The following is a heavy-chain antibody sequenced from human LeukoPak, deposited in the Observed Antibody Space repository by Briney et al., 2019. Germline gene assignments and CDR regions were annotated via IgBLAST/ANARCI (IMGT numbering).Heavy chain of an antibody. V-gene: IGHV3-30*02. J-gene: IGHJ4*02. Sequence: GGSLRLSCATSGFTFSSSGIHWVRQAPGKGLEWVAFIRYDDANRYYADSVKGRFTISRDNSKNTLSLQMNSLRAEDTAVYYCAKDQGDYSTQYYFDYWGQGTLVTVSS. CDR2: IRYDDANR. D-gene: IGHD4-11*01. CDR3: AKDQGDYSTQYYFDY. CDR1: GFTFSSSG.